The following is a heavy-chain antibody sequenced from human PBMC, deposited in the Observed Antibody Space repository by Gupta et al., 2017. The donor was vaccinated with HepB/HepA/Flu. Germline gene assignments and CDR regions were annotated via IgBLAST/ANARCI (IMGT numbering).Heavy chain of an antibody. J-gene: IGHJ6*03. CDR2: INPNSGGT. CDR1: GYTFTGYY. D-gene: IGHD2-2*01. Sequence: QVQLVQSGAEVKKPGASVKVSCKASGYTFTGYYMHWVRPAPGQGLEWMGWINPNSGGTNDAQKFQGRVTMTRDTSISTAYMELSRLRSDDTAVYYCARDWGEDIVVVPAATLYYYYYMDVWGKGTTVTVSS. V-gene: IGHV1-2*02. CDR3: ARDWGEDIVVVPAATLYYYYYMDV.